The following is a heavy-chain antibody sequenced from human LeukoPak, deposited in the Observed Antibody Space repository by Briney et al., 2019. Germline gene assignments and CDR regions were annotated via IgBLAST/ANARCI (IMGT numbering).Heavy chain of an antibody. J-gene: IGHJ4*02. D-gene: IGHD1-26*01. Sequence: PSETLSLTCSVSGVSVGSAGYYWTWIRQPPGKGLEWIGYMYYSGNSNYNPFLKSRVTMSLDPSKNRFSLKLSSVTASDTAVYYCAGSQSKSGRSGYYFPYGGRGTLVTVSS. CDR1: GVSVGSAGYY. CDR3: AGSQSKSGRSGYYFPY. CDR2: MYYSGNS. V-gene: IGHV4-61*08.